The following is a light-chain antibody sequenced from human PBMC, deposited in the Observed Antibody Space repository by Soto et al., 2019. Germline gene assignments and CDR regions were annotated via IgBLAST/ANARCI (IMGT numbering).Light chain of an antibody. V-gene: IGKV3-15*01. CDR3: QQYYDFPPLI. J-gene: IGKJ4*01. Sequence: EIVMTQSPATLSVSPGERATLSCRASRNINRKLAWYQQKPGQAPRLLISGASTRATGIPARFSGSGSGSEFTLTISSLQSEDFAGYYGQQYYDFPPLIFGGGTKVDIK. CDR2: GAS. CDR1: RNINRK.